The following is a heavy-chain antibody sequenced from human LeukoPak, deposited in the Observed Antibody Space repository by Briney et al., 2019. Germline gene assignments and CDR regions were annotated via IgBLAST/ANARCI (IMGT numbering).Heavy chain of an antibody. D-gene: IGHD2-2*01. Sequence: ASVKVSCKASGYTFTSYDINWVRQATGQGLEWMGWMNPNSGNTRYAQKFQGRVTMTRNTSISTAYMELSSLRSEDTAVYYCARFNIVVVPAAMRGDDNWFDPWGQGTLVTVSS. CDR3: ARFNIVVVPAAMRGDDNWFDP. J-gene: IGHJ5*02. CDR2: MNPNSGNT. CDR1: GYTFTSYD. V-gene: IGHV1-8*01.